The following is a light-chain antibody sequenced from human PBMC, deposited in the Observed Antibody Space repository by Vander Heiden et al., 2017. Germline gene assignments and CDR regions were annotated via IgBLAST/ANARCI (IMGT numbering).Light chain of an antibody. CDR3: QQYNSYSYT. CDR1: DSISSW. J-gene: IGKJ2*01. CDR2: KAS. V-gene: IGKV1-5*03. Sequence: DTQMTQSPSTLPASEGDRGASTCSARDSISSWLAWNQKKPGKAPKLLIYKASSLESGVASRFSGSGSGTEFTLTISSLQPDDFATYYCQQYNSYSYTFGQGTKLEIK.